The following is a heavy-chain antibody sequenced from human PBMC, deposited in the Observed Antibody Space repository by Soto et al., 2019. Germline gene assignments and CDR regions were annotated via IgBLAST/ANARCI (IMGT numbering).Heavy chain of an antibody. CDR3: ARVRLSIAVNDALDV. D-gene: IGHD3-3*02. J-gene: IGHJ3*01. CDR1: GFTFSDYV. CDR2: MTYDGATE. Sequence: QVRLVESGGGVVQPGTSLRLSCAASGFTFSDYVIHWVRQAAGKGLEWVASMTYDGATEYYADSGKDRFIMYRDNSTRALSLQMNSLRPDDTAVYYCARVRLSIAVNDALDVWGQGTTVTVSS. V-gene: IGHV3-30*14.